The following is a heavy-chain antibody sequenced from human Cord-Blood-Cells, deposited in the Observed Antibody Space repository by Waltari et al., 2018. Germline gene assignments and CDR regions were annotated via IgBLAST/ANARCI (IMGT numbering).Heavy chain of an antibody. V-gene: IGHV3-21*01. Sequence: EVQLVESGGGLVKPGGSLRLSCAPPGFTFSSDSMIWVRQAPGKGLEWVSSISSSSSYIYYADSVKGRFTISRDNAKNSLYLQMNSLRAEDTAVYYCARGGGSRLDYWGQGTLVTVSS. CDR2: ISSSSSYI. CDR3: ARGGGSRLDY. J-gene: IGHJ4*02. D-gene: IGHD2-15*01. CDR1: GFTFSSDS.